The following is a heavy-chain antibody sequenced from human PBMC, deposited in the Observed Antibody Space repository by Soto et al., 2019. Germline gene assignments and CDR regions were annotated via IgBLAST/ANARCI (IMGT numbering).Heavy chain of an antibody. Sequence: EVQLVESGGGLVKPGGSLRLSCAASGFTFSSYSMNWVRQAPGKGLEWVSSISSSSSYIYYADSVKGRFTISRDNAKNSLYLQMNSLRAEDTAVYYCARVAERQQLVTYFDYWGQGTLVTVSS. J-gene: IGHJ4*02. CDR3: ARVAERQQLVTYFDY. CDR2: ISSSSSYI. D-gene: IGHD6-13*01. CDR1: GFTFSSYS. V-gene: IGHV3-21*01.